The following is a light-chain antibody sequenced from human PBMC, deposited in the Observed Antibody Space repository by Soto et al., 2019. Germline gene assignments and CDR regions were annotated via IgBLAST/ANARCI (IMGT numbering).Light chain of an antibody. V-gene: IGKV2-30*02. CDR3: MQSTHWPPLT. CDR1: QSLVHSDGNTY. J-gene: IGKJ4*01. Sequence: DVVMTQSPLSLSVTLGQPASISCRSSQSLVHSDGNTYLNWFQQRPGQSPRRLIYKVSYRDSGVQDRFSGSGSGTHFTLKISRVEAEDVGIYYFMQSTHWPPLTFGGGTKVEIK. CDR2: KVS.